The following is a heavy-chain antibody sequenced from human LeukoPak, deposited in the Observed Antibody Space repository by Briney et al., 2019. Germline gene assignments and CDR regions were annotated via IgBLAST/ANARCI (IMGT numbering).Heavy chain of an antibody. J-gene: IGHJ4*02. CDR1: GFTFSSYS. V-gene: IGHV3-21*01. CDR3: ARDWYGSSGYFDY. D-gene: IGHD3-10*01. Sequence: TPGGSLRLSCAASGFTFSSYSMNWVRQAPGKGLEWVSSISSSSSYIYYADSVKGRFTISRDNAKNSLYLQMNSLRAEDTAVYYCARDWYGSSGYFDYWGQGTLVTVSS. CDR2: ISSSSSYI.